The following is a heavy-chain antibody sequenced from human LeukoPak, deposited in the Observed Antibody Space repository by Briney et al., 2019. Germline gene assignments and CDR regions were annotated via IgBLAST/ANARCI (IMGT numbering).Heavy chain of an antibody. CDR1: GGFISSYY. D-gene: IGHD2-15*01. CDR2: IYYSGST. J-gene: IGHJ4*02. Sequence: SETLSLTCTVSGGFISSYYWSWIRQPPGKGLEWIGYIYYSGSTNYNPSLKSRVTISVDTSKNQFSLKLSSVTAADTAVYYCARTYCSGGSCYSDYWGQGTLVTVSS. CDR3: ARTYCSGGSCYSDY. V-gene: IGHV4-59*01.